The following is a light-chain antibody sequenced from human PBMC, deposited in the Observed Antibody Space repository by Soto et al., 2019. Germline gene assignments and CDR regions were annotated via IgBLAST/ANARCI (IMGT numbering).Light chain of an antibody. Sequence: EIVMTQSPASLSVSPRETATLSCRASQSINRYLAWYQHKPGQAPRLLIYGASSRATGIPDRFSGSGSGTDFTLTISRLEPEDFAVYYCQQYSRLPRTFGQGTKVDIK. CDR1: QSINRY. J-gene: IGKJ1*01. CDR2: GAS. CDR3: QQYSRLPRT. V-gene: IGKV3-20*01.